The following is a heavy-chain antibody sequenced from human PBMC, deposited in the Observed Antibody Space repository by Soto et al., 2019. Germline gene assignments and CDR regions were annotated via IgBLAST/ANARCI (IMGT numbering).Heavy chain of an antibody. CDR3: ASKPENTSYLAF. V-gene: IGHV4-39*01. Sequence: PSELQCLSWSVAGGSSVDSGGCRGWISQAPGKGLEWIGNVYQSGTTRLNPSLKSRVSIFVDRSKNQFSLELNSATAADRAVYYCASKPENTSYLAFWGNRTLVTVTS. J-gene: IGHJ4*01. CDR2: VYQSGTT. D-gene: IGHD2-2*01. CDR1: GGSSVDSGGC.